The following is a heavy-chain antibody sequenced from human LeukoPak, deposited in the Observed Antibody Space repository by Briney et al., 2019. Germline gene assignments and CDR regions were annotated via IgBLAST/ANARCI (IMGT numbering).Heavy chain of an antibody. CDR2: FDPEDGET. J-gene: IGHJ6*02. Sequence: GASVKVSCKVSGYTLTELSMHWVRQAPGKGLEWMGGFDPEDGETIYAQKFQGRVTMTEDTSTDTAYMELSSLRSEDTAVYYCATVGRSIVVPTYYYYGMDVWGQGTTVTVSS. D-gene: IGHD3-22*01. CDR1: GYTLTELS. CDR3: ATVGRSIVVPTYYYYGMDV. V-gene: IGHV1-24*01.